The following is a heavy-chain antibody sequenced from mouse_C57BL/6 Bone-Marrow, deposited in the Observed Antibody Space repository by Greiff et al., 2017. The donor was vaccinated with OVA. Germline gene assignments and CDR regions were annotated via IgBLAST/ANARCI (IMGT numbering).Heavy chain of an antibody. CDR2: IYPGAGDT. V-gene: IGHV1-82*01. D-gene: IGHD2-2*01. CDR1: GYAFSSSW. J-gene: IGHJ2*01. Sequence: QVQLQQSGPELVKPGASVKISCKASGYAFSSSWMNWVKQRPGKGLEWIGRIYPGAGDTNYNGKFKGKATLTADKSSSTAYMQLSSLTSEDSAVYFCARAGYPYYFDYWGQGTTLTVSS. CDR3: ARAGYPYYFDY.